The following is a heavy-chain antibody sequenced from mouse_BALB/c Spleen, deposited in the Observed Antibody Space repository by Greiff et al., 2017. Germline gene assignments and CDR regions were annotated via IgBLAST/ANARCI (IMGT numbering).Heavy chain of an antibody. Sequence: EVQRVESGPSLVKPSQTLSLTCSVTGDSITSGYWNWIRKFPGNKLEYMGYISYSGSTYYNPSLKSRISITRDTSKNQYYLQLNSVTTEDTATYYCARWGYYGSPFAYWGQGTLVTVSA. V-gene: IGHV3-8*02. CDR3: ARWGYYGSPFAY. CDR1: GDSITSGY. D-gene: IGHD1-1*01. J-gene: IGHJ3*01. CDR2: ISYSGST.